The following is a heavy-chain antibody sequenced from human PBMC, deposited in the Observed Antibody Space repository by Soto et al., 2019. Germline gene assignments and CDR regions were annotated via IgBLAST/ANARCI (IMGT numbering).Heavy chain of an antibody. D-gene: IGHD2-15*01. J-gene: IGHJ4*02. CDR2: MNPNSGNT. CDR3: ARGREDIVVVVAATSFPFDY. Sequence: QVQLVQSGAEVKKPGASVKVSCKASGNTFTSYDINWVRQATGQGLEWMGWMNPNSGNTGYAQKFQGRVTRTRKSSISTAYMELSSLRSEDTAVYYCARGREDIVVVVAATSFPFDYWGQGTLVTVSS. CDR1: GNTFTSYD. V-gene: IGHV1-8*01.